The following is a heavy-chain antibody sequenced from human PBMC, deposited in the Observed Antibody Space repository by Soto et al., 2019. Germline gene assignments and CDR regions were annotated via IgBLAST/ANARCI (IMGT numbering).Heavy chain of an antibody. CDR2: IWYDGSNK. J-gene: IGHJ5*02. CDR3: ARDHGYGGFDP. D-gene: IGHD5-18*01. CDR1: GFTFSSYG. V-gene: IGHV3-33*01. Sequence: QVQLVESGGGVVQPGRSLRLSCAASGFTFSSYGMHWVRQAPGKGLEWVAVIWYDGSNKYYADSVKGRFTISRDNSKNTLYLQMNSLRAEDTAVYYCARDHGYGGFDPWGQGTLVTVSS.